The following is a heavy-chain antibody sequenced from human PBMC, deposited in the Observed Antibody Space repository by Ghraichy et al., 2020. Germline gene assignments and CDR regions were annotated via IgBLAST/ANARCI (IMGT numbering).Heavy chain of an antibody. CDR3: ARDSSITMIVVVHYGMDV. J-gene: IGHJ6*02. Sequence: GGSLRLSCAASGFTFSSYWMSWVRQAPGKGLEWVANIKQDGSEKYYVDSVKGRFTISRDNAKNSLYLQMNSLRAEDTAVYYCARDSSITMIVVVHYGMDVWGQGTTVTVSS. CDR2: IKQDGSEK. V-gene: IGHV3-7*01. D-gene: IGHD3-22*01. CDR1: GFTFSSYW.